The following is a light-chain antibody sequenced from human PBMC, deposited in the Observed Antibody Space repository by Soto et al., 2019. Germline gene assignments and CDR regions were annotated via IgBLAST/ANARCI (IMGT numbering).Light chain of an antibody. V-gene: IGKV1-17*03. CDR3: LQHNSYPWT. Sequence: DIKMTQPPSPMSASVGERVTITFRPSRAISNYLAWFQQKPGKVPKRLIYAASSLQSGVPSRFSGSGSGTEFTLTISSLQPEDFATYYCLQHNSYPWTFGQGTKVEIK. CDR1: RAISNY. CDR2: AAS. J-gene: IGKJ1*01.